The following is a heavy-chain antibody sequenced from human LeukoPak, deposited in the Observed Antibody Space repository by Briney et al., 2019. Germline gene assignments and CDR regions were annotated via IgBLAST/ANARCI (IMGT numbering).Heavy chain of an antibody. Sequence: GASVKVSCKASGYTFTSYYMHWVRQAPGQGLEWMGIINPGGGSTSYAQKFQGRVTMTRDTSTSTVYMELSSLRSEDTAVYYCARGRDGYNPLNYLFDYWGQGTLVTVSS. CDR3: ARGRDGYNPLNYLFDY. J-gene: IGHJ4*02. D-gene: IGHD5-24*01. CDR2: INPGGGST. V-gene: IGHV1-46*01. CDR1: GYTFTSYY.